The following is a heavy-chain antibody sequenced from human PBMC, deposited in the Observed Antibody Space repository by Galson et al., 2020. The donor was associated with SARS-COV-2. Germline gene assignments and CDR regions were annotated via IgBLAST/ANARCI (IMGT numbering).Heavy chain of an antibody. Sequence: GESLKISCAASGFTFSRYGMHWVRQAPGKGLEWVAVIWYDGSNKYYADSVKGRFTISRDNSKNTLYLQMNSLKAEDTAVYYCAIDPNGDYYCYSGMDGWGRGTTVTVAS. D-gene: IGHD4-17*01. CDR1: GFTFSRYG. V-gene: IGHV3-33*01. J-gene: IGHJ6*02. CDR2: IWYDGSNK. CDR3: AIDPNGDYYCYSGMDG.